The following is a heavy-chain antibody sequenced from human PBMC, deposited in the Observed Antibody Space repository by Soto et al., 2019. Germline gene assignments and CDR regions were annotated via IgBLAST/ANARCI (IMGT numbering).Heavy chain of an antibody. V-gene: IGHV1-69*01. CDR2: NLPLFNIS. Sequence: QVQLVQSGAEVKKPGSSVKVSCKASGGAFSSYAISWVRQAPGQGLEWMGGNLPLFNISNSAQKCQARVTITADESTTTAYMDRSNLTSEDTAVYYCARRRLGYGSWYFDLCGRGTLITVSS. D-gene: IGHD3-10*01. J-gene: IGHJ2*01. CDR3: ARRRLGYGSWYFDL. CDR1: GGAFSSYA.